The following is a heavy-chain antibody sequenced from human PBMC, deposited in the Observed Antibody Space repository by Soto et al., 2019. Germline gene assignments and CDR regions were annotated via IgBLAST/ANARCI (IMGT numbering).Heavy chain of an antibody. Sequence: QVQLQQWGAGLLKPSETLSLTCAVYGGSFSGYYWSWIRQPPGKGLEWIGEINHSGSTNYNPSLTSRVTISVDTSKNQFSLKLSSVTAADTAVYYCARAVVVVAATHVGYYYYYMDVWGKGTTVTVSS. CDR3: ARAVVVVAATHVGYYYYYMDV. CDR1: GGSFSGYY. CDR2: INHSGST. V-gene: IGHV4-34*01. D-gene: IGHD2-15*01. J-gene: IGHJ6*03.